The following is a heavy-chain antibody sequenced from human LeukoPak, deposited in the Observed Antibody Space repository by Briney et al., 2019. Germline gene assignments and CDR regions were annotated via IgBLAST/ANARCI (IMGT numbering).Heavy chain of an antibody. V-gene: IGHV3-23*01. CDR2: ISGSGGST. CDR3: AKFFPAYCGGDCYPRAGYFDY. Sequence: GGSLRLSCAASGFTFSSYAMSWVRQAPGKGLEWVSAISGSGGSTYYADSVKGRFTISRDNSKNTLYLQMNSLRAEDTAVYYCAKFFPAYCGGDCYPRAGYFDYWGQGTLATVSS. J-gene: IGHJ4*02. D-gene: IGHD2-21*02. CDR1: GFTFSSYA.